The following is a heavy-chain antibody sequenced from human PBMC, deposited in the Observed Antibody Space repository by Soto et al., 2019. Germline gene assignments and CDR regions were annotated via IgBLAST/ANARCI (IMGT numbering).Heavy chain of an antibody. V-gene: IGHV4-39*01. D-gene: IGHD1-26*01. J-gene: IGHJ4*02. CDR1: GVSIGSSNYY. CDR3: ARVQWELLSYFDY. CDR2: LYYSGST. Sequence: ETLSLTCSVSGVSIGSSNYYWAWIRQSPGKGLEWVATLYYSGSTYSNPSLKSRVTISVDTSKNQFSLKLSSVTAADTAVYYCARVQWELLSYFDYWGLGTLVTVSS.